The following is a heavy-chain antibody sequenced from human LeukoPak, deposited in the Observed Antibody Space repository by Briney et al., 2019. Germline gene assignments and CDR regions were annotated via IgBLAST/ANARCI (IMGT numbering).Heavy chain of an antibody. Sequence: HPGGSLRLSCAASGFTFSSYAMSWVRQAPGKGLEWVSAISGSGGSTYYADSVKGRFTISRDNSKNTLYLQMNSLRAEDTAVYYCARELGSGSYYSPAGYWGQGTLVTVSS. CDR2: ISGSGGST. D-gene: IGHD3-10*01. CDR1: GFTFSSYA. V-gene: IGHV3-23*01. J-gene: IGHJ4*02. CDR3: ARELGSGSYYSPAGY.